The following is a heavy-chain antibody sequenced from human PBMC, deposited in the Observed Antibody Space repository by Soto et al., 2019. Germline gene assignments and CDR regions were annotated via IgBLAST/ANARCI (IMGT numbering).Heavy chain of an antibody. CDR2: IYQSGST. CDR3: ARGYGSGSYYPDYYYYYGMDV. J-gene: IGHJ6*02. D-gene: IGHD3-10*01. CDR1: GGSISSGGYS. V-gene: IGHV4-30-2*01. Sequence: PSETLSLTCAVSGGSISSGGYSWSWIRQPPGKGLEWIGYIYQSGSTYYNPSLKSRVTISVDRSKNQFSLKLSSVTAADTAVYYCARGYGSGSYYPDYYYYYGMDVWGQGTTVTVSS.